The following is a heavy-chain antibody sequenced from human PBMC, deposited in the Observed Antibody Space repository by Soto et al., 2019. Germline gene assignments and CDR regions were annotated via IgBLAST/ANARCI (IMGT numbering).Heavy chain of an antibody. D-gene: IGHD3-16*02. Sequence: GGSLRLSCAASGFTFSSYWMHWVRQAPGKGLVWVSRINSDGSSTSYADSVKGRFTISRDNAKNTLYLQMNSLRAEDTAVYYCARAGAYDYVWGSYRADFDYWGQGTLVTVSS. V-gene: IGHV3-74*01. CDR2: INSDGSST. CDR3: ARAGAYDYVWGSYRADFDY. CDR1: GFTFSSYW. J-gene: IGHJ4*02.